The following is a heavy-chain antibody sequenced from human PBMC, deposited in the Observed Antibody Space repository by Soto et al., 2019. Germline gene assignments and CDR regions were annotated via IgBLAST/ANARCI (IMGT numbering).Heavy chain of an antibody. CDR1: GYTFTSYA. CDR2: INGGNGDT. CDR3: ATAYSSGCAFDN. J-gene: IGHJ4*02. Sequence: QVQLVQSGAEVKKPGASVKVSCKASGYTFTSYAIHWVRQAPGQRLEWMGWINGGNGDTKYSEEFQGRVTITRDTSASTAYMELSTLRPEDTAVYYCATAYSSGCAFDNWGQGTLVTVSS. V-gene: IGHV1-3*01. D-gene: IGHD6-25*01.